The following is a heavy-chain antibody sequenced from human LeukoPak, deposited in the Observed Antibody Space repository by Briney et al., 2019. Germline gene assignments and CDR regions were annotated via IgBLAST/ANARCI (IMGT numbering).Heavy chain of an antibody. D-gene: IGHD3-22*01. V-gene: IGHV4-59*01. CDR1: GGSISSYY. J-gene: IGHJ3*02. CDR2: IYYSGST. Sequence: SETLSLTCTVSGGSISSYYWSWIRQPPGKGLEWIGYIYYSGSTNYNPSLKSRVTISVDTSKNQFSLKLSSVTAADTAVYYCARDLATRYYDSGGYGAFDIWGQGTMVTVSS. CDR3: ARDLATRYYDSGGYGAFDI.